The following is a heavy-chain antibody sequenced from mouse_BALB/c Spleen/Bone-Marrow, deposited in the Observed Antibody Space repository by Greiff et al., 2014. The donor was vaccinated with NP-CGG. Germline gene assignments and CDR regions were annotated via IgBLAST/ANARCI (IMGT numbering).Heavy chain of an antibody. CDR2: ISSGGGST. CDR1: GFAFSSYD. CDR3: ARQGYGYVDFDV. D-gene: IGHD1-2*01. J-gene: IGHJ1*01. V-gene: IGHV5-12-1*01. Sequence: EVMLVESGGGLVKPGGSLKLSCAASGFAFSSYDMSWVRQTPEKRLEWVAYISSGGGSTYYPDTVKGRFTISRDNAKNTLYLQMSSPKSEDTAMYYCARQGYGYVDFDVWGAGTTVTVSS.